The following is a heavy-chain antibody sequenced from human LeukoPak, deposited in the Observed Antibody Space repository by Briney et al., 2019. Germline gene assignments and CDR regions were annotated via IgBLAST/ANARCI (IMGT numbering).Heavy chain of an antibody. J-gene: IGHJ4*02. CDR1: GGSFSGYY. V-gene: IGHV4-34*01. Sequence: SETLSLTCAVYGGSFSGYYWSWIRQPPGKGLEWIGEINHSGSTNYNPSLKSRVTISVDTSKNQFSLKLSSVTAADTAVYYCALGGIYGPADYWGQGTLVTLSS. CDR2: INHSGST. CDR3: ALGGIYGPADY. D-gene: IGHD2-2*01.